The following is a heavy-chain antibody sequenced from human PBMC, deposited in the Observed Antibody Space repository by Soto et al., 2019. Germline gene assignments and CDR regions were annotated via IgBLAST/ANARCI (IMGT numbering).Heavy chain of an antibody. V-gene: IGHV3-48*02. CDR3: ARDGRDCSDGVCYFHH. D-gene: IGHD2-8*01. Sequence: PGGSLRLSCAASGFIFSSFGMNWVRRAPGKGLEWISYISRSSSTIYYADSVKGRFTVSRDNAKNSLYLRMNSLRDEDTAVYYCARDGRDCSDGVCYFHHWGQGTLVTVSS. J-gene: IGHJ1*01. CDR2: ISRSSSTI. CDR1: GFIFSSFG.